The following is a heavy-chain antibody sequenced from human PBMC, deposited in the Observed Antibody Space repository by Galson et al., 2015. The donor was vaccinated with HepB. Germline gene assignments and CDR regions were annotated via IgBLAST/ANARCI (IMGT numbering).Heavy chain of an antibody. Sequence: SVKVSCKASGGTFSSYAISWVRQAPGQGLEWMGGIIPIFGTANYAQKFQGRVTITADESTSTAYMELSSLRSEDTAVYYCARERDYYDSSGTASVPNFDYWGQGTLVTVSS. CDR3: ARERDYYDSSGTASVPNFDY. CDR1: GGTFSSYA. CDR2: IIPIFGTA. J-gene: IGHJ4*02. V-gene: IGHV1-69*13. D-gene: IGHD3-22*01.